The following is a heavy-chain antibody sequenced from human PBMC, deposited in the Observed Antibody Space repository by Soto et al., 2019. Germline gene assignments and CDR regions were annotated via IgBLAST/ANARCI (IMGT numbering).Heavy chain of an antibody. CDR3: ARDGNYHEF. CDR2: ISSSGSFL. Sequence: EVQLVESGGGRVEPGGSLRLSCAASGFTFSTHAMVWVRQAPGKGLEWVSSISSSGSFLYYADSVEGRFTISRDDARNSVYLQMNSLRVDDTAVYYCARDGNYHEFWGQGTLVPVSS. D-gene: IGHD1-1*01. J-gene: IGHJ4*02. CDR1: GFTFSTHA. V-gene: IGHV3-21*01.